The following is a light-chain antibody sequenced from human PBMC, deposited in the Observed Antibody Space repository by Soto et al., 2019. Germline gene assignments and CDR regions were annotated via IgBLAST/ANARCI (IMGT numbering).Light chain of an antibody. CDR3: QQYNNWPWT. CDR1: QSVSSSY. CDR2: GAS. V-gene: IGKV3-15*01. Sequence: EIVLTHFPGTLSLSPGERATLSCRASQSVSSSYLAWYQQKPGQAPRLLIYGASTRATGIPARFSGSGSGTDFTLTISSLQSEDFAVYYCQQYNNWPWTFGQGTKVDI. J-gene: IGKJ1*01.